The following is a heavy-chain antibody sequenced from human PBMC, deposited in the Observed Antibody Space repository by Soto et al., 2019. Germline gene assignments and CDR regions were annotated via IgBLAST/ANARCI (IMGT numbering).Heavy chain of an antibody. D-gene: IGHD6-13*01. Sequence: SVKVSCKASGGTFSSYAISWLRQAPGQGLEWMGGIIPIFGTANYAQKFQGRVTITADESTSTAYTELSSLRSEDTAVYYCARDSLIAAAGTGWFDPWGQVTLVTV. CDR3: ARDSLIAAAGTGWFDP. V-gene: IGHV1-69*13. CDR2: IIPIFGTA. CDR1: GGTFSSYA. J-gene: IGHJ5*02.